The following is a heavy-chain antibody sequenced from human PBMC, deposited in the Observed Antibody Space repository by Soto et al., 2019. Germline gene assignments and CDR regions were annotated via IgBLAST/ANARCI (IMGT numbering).Heavy chain of an antibody. Sequence: ASVNGSCTASGYSFSIHSIHWVRQAPGQGLEWMGWINGGNGNTKYSQKFRDRVTITRDASASTGYMELSSLRSEDTAVYYCARGKGMQENYYYYGTDVWGDVNTVTVS. V-gene: IGHV1-3*01. CDR1: GYSFSIHS. CDR2: INGGNGNT. CDR3: ARGKGMQENYYYYGTDV. J-gene: IGHJ6*02.